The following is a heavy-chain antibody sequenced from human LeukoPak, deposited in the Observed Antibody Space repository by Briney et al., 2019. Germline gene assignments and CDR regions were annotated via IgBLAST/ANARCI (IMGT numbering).Heavy chain of an antibody. V-gene: IGHV4-30-2*01. CDR1: GGSISSGGYS. Sequence: PSETLSLTCTVSGGSISSGGYSWSWIRQPPGKGLEWIVYIYHSGSTYYNPSLKSRVTVSVDTSKNQSSLRLTSVTAADTPVYSCARLHDWAESDAFDIWGQGTMVTVSS. CDR3: ARLHDWAESDAFDI. J-gene: IGHJ3*02. CDR2: IYHSGST. D-gene: IGHD3-9*01.